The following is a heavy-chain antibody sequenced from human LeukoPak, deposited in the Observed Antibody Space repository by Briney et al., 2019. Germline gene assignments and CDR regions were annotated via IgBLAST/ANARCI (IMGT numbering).Heavy chain of an antibody. V-gene: IGHV1-8*01. Sequence: ASVKVSCKASGYTFPSYDINWVRQATGQGLEWMGWMNPNSGNTGYAQKFQGRVTMTRNTSISTAYMELSSLRSEDTAVYYCARGRITFGGVIVIQYFDYWGQGTLVTVSS. D-gene: IGHD3-16*02. CDR1: GYTFPSYD. J-gene: IGHJ4*02. CDR2: MNPNSGNT. CDR3: ARGRITFGGVIVIQYFDY.